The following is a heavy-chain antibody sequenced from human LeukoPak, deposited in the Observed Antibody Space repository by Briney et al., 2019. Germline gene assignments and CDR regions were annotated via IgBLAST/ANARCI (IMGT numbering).Heavy chain of an antibody. J-gene: IGHJ5*02. CDR2: IYTSGST. V-gene: IGHV4-4*07. CDR1: GGSFSGYY. D-gene: IGHD2-2*01. CDR3: AREDCSSTSCQTAGWFDP. Sequence: PSETLSLTCAVYGGSFSGYYWSWIRQPAGKGLEWIGRIYTSGSTNYNPSLKSRVTMSVDTSKNQFSLKLSSVTAADTAVYYCAREDCSSTSCQTAGWFDPWGQGTLVTVSS.